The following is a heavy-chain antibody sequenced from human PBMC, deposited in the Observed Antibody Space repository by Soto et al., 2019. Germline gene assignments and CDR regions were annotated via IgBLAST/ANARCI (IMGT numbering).Heavy chain of an antibody. Sequence: GGSLRLSCAASGFTFSSYAMSWVRQAPGKGLEWVSTISGSGGGTYYADSMKGRFTISRDNSKNTLYLQMYSLRVEDTAVYYCAKPHYDFWRGFAPLGGMDVWGQGTTVTVSS. V-gene: IGHV3-23*01. J-gene: IGHJ6*02. D-gene: IGHD3-3*01. CDR3: AKPHYDFWRGFAPLGGMDV. CDR1: GFTFSSYA. CDR2: ISGSGGGT.